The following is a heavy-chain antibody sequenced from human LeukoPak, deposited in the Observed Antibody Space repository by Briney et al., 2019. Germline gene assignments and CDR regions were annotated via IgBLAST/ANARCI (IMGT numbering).Heavy chain of an antibody. CDR2: TYYRSKWYN. J-gene: IGHJ6*02. Sequence: SPTLSLTCAISGDSVSSNSAAWNWIRQSRSRGLEWLGRTYYRSKWYNDYAIFLKSRITIHPDTSKNQFSLQLNSVTPEDTAVYYCASGTMVRGGHYYYGMDVWGHGITVSVSS. CDR3: ASGTMVRGGHYYYGMDV. CDR1: GDSVSSNSAA. V-gene: IGHV6-1*01. D-gene: IGHD3-10*01.